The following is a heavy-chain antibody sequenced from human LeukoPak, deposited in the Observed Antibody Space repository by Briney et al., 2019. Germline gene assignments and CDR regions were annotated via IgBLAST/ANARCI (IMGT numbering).Heavy chain of an antibody. J-gene: IGHJ3*01. D-gene: IGHD4/OR15-4a*01. CDR1: GGSISSYY. Sequence: PSETLSLTCTVSGGSISSYYWSWIRQPPGKGLECVGYIYHSGTTNYNPSLKSRVTISVDASKSQFSLKLSSVTAADTAIYYCARQRDCADYLDAFDVWGQGTMVTVSS. V-gene: IGHV4-59*08. CDR3: ARQRDCADYLDAFDV. CDR2: IYHSGTT.